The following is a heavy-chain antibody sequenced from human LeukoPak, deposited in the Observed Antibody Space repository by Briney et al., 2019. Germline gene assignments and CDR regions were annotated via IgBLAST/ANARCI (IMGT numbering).Heavy chain of an antibody. Sequence: ASVKVSCKASGYTFTGYYMHWVRQAPGQGLEWMGRINPNSGGTNYAQKFQGRVTMTRDTSISTAYMELSRLRSDDTAVYYCARPVFWVAVAGHDAFDIWGQGTMVTVPS. CDR1: GYTFTGYY. CDR2: INPNSGGT. D-gene: IGHD6-19*01. J-gene: IGHJ3*02. CDR3: ARPVFWVAVAGHDAFDI. V-gene: IGHV1-2*06.